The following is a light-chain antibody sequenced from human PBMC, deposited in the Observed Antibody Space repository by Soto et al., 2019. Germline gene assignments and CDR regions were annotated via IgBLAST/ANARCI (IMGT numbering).Light chain of an antibody. CDR1: SSNIGAGYD. CDR3: QSYDSSLSRV. CDR2: GNS. Sequence: VLTQPPSVSGAPGQRVTISCTVSSSNIGAGYDVHWYQQLPGTAPKLLIYGNSNRPSGVPDRFSGSKSGTPASLAITGLQAEDEADYYCQSYDSSLSRVFGTGTKVTVL. J-gene: IGLJ1*01. V-gene: IGLV1-40*01.